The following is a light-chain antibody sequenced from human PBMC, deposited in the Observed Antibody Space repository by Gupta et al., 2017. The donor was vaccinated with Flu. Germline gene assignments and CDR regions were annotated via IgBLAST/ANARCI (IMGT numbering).Light chain of an antibody. Sequence: QSVLTQPPSASGTPGQRVTISCSGSSPNIGGNTVNWYQQHPGTAPKLLIYGNNQRPSGVPDRFSGSKSGTSGSLAISGLQSEDEADYYCAAWDDSLNGQVFGTGTKVTVL. V-gene: IGLV1-44*01. CDR3: AAWDDSLNGQV. CDR1: SPNIGGNT. J-gene: IGLJ1*01. CDR2: GNN.